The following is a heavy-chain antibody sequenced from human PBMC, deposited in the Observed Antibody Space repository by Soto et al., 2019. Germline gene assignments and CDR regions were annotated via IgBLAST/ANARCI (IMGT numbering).Heavy chain of an antibody. D-gene: IGHD2-21*02. V-gene: IGHV3-23*01. CDR2: MTGSGGST. CDR1: GFTFTNSA. CDR3: TKDVADCGGDCFSGFDS. Sequence: LRLSCAASGFTFTNSAMNWVRQAPGKGLEWVSTMTGSGGSTYYADSVKGRFTISRDTSKNTVYLHMNSLRAEDTAVYYCTKDVADCGGDCFSGFDSWGQGTLVTVSS. J-gene: IGHJ4*02.